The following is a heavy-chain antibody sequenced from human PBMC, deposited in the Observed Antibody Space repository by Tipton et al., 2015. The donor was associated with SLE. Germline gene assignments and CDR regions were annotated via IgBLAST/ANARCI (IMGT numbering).Heavy chain of an antibody. CDR2: IYYSETT. D-gene: IGHD2-21*02. CDR1: GGSISSSSYY. J-gene: IGHJ3*02. V-gene: IGHV4-39*07. Sequence: GSLRLSCTVSGGSISSSSYYWGWIRQPPGKGLEWIGSIYYSETTYYNPSLKSRVTISVDTSKNQFSLKLSSVTAADTAVYYCALRSAVTDPGAFDIWGQGTMVTVSS. CDR3: ALRSAVTDPGAFDI.